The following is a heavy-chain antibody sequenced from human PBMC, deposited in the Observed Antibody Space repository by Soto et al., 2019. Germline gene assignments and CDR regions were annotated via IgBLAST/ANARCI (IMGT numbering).Heavy chain of an antibody. Sequence: PGRSLRLSCAASGFTFSSYAMSWVRQAPGKGLEWVSAISGSGGSTYYADSVKGRFTISRDNSKNALYLQMNSLRAEDTAVYYCAKGITGTPFYFDYWGQGTLVTVSS. D-gene: IGHD1-20*01. CDR3: AKGITGTPFYFDY. V-gene: IGHV3-23*01. J-gene: IGHJ4*02. CDR1: GFTFSSYA. CDR2: ISGSGGST.